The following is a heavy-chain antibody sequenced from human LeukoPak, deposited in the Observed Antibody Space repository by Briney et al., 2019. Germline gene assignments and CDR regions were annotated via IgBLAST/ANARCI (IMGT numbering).Heavy chain of an antibody. V-gene: IGHV1-2*04. Sequence: GASVKVSCKASGYTFTCYYMHWVRQAPGQGLEWMGWINPNSGGTNYAQKFQGWVTMTRDTSISTAYMELSRLRSDDTAVYYCARALYDSAVYFDYWGQGTLVTASS. D-gene: IGHD5/OR15-5a*01. CDR2: INPNSGGT. CDR3: ARALYDSAVYFDY. J-gene: IGHJ4*02. CDR1: GYTFTCYY.